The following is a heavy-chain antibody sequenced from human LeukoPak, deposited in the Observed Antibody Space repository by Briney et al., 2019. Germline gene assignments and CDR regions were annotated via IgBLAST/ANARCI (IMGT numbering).Heavy chain of an antibody. Sequence: GGSLRLSCAASGFTFSSYGMSWVRQAPGKGLEWVSAISGSGGSTYYADSVKGRFTISRDNSKNTLYLQMNSLRAEDTAVYYCARDRGIQLWSINDAFDIWGQGTMVTVSS. CDR1: GFTFSSYG. D-gene: IGHD5-18*01. V-gene: IGHV3-23*01. J-gene: IGHJ3*02. CDR2: ISGSGGST. CDR3: ARDRGIQLWSINDAFDI.